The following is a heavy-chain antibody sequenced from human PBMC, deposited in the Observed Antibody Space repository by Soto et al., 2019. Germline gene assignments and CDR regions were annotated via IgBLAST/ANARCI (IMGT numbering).Heavy chain of an antibody. CDR1: GGTFSSYT. J-gene: IGHJ4*02. CDR3: ARQTTVTTFLDY. CDR2: IIPILGIA. Sequence: QVQLVQSGAEVKKPGSSVKVSCKASGGTFSSYTISWVRQAPGQGLEWMGRIIPILGIANYAQKFQGRVTITADKSTSTAYTELSSLRSEETAVYYCARQTTVTTFLDYWGQGTLVTVSS. D-gene: IGHD4-17*01. V-gene: IGHV1-69*02.